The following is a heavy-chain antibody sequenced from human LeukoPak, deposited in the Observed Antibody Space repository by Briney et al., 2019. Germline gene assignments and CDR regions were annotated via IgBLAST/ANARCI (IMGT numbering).Heavy chain of an antibody. J-gene: IGHJ4*02. Sequence: GGSLRLSCAASGFTFSSYEMNWVRQAPGKGLEWVSYISSSGSTIYYADSVKGRFTISRDNSKNTLYLHVNSLRAEDTAVYYCARDRGHRAYYYDSSAPLGYWGQGTLVTVSS. CDR2: ISSSGSTI. V-gene: IGHV3-48*03. CDR1: GFTFSSYE. D-gene: IGHD3-22*01. CDR3: ARDRGHRAYYYDSSAPLGY.